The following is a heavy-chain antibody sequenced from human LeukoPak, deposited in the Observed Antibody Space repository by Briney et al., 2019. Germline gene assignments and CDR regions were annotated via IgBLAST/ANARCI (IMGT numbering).Heavy chain of an antibody. CDR1: GFTFSTYA. J-gene: IGHJ6*03. CDR3: ARDFTMVRGVNDYYYMDV. D-gene: IGHD3-10*01. CDR2: ISSSSSYI. V-gene: IGHV3-21*01. Sequence: GGSLRLSCAASGFTFSTYAMHWVRQAPGKGLEWVSSISSSSSYIYYADSVKGRFTISRDNAKNSLYLQMNSLRAEDTAVYYCARDFTMVRGVNDYYYMDVWGKGTTVTVSS.